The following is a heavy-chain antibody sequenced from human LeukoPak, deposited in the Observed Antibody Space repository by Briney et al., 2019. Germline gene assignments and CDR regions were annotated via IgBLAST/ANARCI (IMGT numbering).Heavy chain of an antibody. Sequence: PSETLSLTCAVYGGSFSGYYWSWIRQPPGKGLEWIGEINHSGSTNYNPSLESRVTISVDTSKNQFSLKLSSVTAADTAVYYCARLRSYSSSWYGRTGYYFDYWGQGTLVTVSS. CDR1: GGSFSGYY. CDR3: ARLRSYSSSWYGRTGYYFDY. D-gene: IGHD6-13*01. V-gene: IGHV4-34*01. CDR2: INHSGST. J-gene: IGHJ4*02.